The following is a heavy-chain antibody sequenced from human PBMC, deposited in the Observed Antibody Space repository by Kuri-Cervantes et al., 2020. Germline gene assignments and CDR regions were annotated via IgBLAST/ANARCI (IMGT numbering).Heavy chain of an antibody. CDR3: ARDPPGSGYYYLDY. CDR1: GFTFSSYG. Sequence: GESLKISCAASGFTFSSYGMHWVRQAPGKGLEWVAVISYDGSNKYYADSVKGRFTISRDNSKNTLYLQMNSLRAEDTAVYYCARDPPGSGYYYLDYWGQGTLVTVSS. V-gene: IGHV3-30*03. CDR2: ISYDGSNK. D-gene: IGHD3-22*01. J-gene: IGHJ4*02.